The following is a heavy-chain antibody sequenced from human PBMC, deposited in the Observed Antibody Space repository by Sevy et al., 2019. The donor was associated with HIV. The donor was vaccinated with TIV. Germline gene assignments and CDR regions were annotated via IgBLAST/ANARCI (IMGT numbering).Heavy chain of an antibody. CDR3: AGGVTMIRGGGYYFDY. V-gene: IGHV1-69*13. Sequence: ASVKVSCKASGCTFSSYAIHWVRQAPGQGLEWMGGIIPIFGTTNYAQKFQGRVTITADESTSTSNMELSSLRTEDTGVYYCAGGVTMIRGGGYYFDYWGQGTLVTVSS. CDR1: GCTFSSYA. J-gene: IGHJ4*02. CDR2: IIPIFGTT. D-gene: IGHD3-22*01.